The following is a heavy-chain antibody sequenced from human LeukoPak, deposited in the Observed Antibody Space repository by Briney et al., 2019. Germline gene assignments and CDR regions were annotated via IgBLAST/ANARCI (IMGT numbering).Heavy chain of an antibody. CDR3: ARDLGNCSSTSCYFYYYYGMDV. J-gene: IGHJ6*02. Sequence: GGSLRLSCAASGFTFISYNMNWVRQAPGKGLEWVSSISTSSNYIHYADSVKGRFTISRDNAKNSLYLQMNSLRAEDTAVYYCARDLGNCSSTSCYFYYYYGMDVWGQGTTVTVSS. CDR1: GFTFISYN. V-gene: IGHV3-21*01. CDR2: ISTSSNYI. D-gene: IGHD2-2*01.